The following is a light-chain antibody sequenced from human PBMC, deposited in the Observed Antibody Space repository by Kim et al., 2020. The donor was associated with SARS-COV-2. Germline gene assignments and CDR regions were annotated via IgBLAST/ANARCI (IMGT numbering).Light chain of an antibody. V-gene: IGLV6-57*03. J-gene: IGLJ3*02. CDR3: QSYDTAPWV. CDR1: SVSIASDY. Sequence: FMLTQPNSVSESPGKTVAISCTRRSVSIASDYVQWYQQRPGSAPTTMIYEYNERPSGVPDRFSGSIDSSSHSASLTISALKTEDEADYYCQSYDTAPWVFGGGTKLTVL. CDR2: EYN.